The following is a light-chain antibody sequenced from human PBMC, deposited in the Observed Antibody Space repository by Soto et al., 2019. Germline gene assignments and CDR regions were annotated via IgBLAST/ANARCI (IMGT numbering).Light chain of an antibody. CDR2: DAS. V-gene: IGKV1-5*01. CDR1: QSINNW. CDR3: QQYNNYSPTWT. Sequence: DIPMTQSPSTLSASVGDRVTIACRASQSINNWLAWYQQKPGKAPRLLIFDASSLESGVPSRFSGSGSGTEFTLNISSLQPDDFATYYCQQYNNYSPTWTFGQGTKLDIK. J-gene: IGKJ1*01.